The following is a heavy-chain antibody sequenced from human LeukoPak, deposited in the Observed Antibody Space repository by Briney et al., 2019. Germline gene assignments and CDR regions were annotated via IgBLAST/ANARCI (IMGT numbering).Heavy chain of an antibody. D-gene: IGHD3-22*01. V-gene: IGHV3-73*01. J-gene: IGHJ3*02. CDR3: TRLPDSSGYPPSDAFDI. CDR1: GFTFSGSA. Sequence: GGSLRLSCAASGFTFSGSAMHWVRQASGKGLEWVGRIRSKANSYATAYAASVKGRFTISRDDSKNTAYLQMNSLKTEDTAVYYCTRLPDSSGYPPSDAFDIWGQGTMVTVSS. CDR2: IRSKANSYAT.